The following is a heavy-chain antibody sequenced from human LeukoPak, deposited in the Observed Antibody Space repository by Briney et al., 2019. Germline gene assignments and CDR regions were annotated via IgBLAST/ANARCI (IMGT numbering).Heavy chain of an antibody. V-gene: IGHV3-23*01. CDR2: IGGDGGAT. CDR3: AKSGSRDWDYFDY. CDR1: GFTFSSYA. J-gene: IGHJ4*02. D-gene: IGHD6-19*01. Sequence: PGGSLRLSCAASGFTFSSYAMNWVRQAPGKGLEWVSTIGGDGGATHYADSVKGRFTISRANSKNTPFMQMNSLRAEDTAVYYCAKSGSRDWDYFDYWGQGTLVTASS.